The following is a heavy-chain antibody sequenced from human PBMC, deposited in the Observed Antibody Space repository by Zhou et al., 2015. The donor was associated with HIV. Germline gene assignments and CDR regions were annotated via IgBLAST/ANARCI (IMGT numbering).Heavy chain of an antibody. Sequence: QVQLVQSGAEVKKPGSSVKVSCKASGGTFSSYAISWVRQAPGQGLEWMGGIIPIFGTANYAQKFQGRVTITADESTSTAYMELSSLRSEDTAVYYCARVGGPLEMATINPFFDYWGQGTLVTVSS. J-gene: IGHJ4*02. CDR3: ARVGGPLEMATINPFFDY. D-gene: IGHD5-24*01. CDR1: GGTFSSYA. V-gene: IGHV1-69*12. CDR2: IIPIFGTA.